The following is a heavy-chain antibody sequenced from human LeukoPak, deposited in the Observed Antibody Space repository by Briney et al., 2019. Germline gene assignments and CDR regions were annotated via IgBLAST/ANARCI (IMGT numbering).Heavy chain of an antibody. Sequence: PGGSLRLSCVASGFTFSSYWMNWVRQAPGEGLEWVANIHPDTTQKYYVESVRGRFTISRDNAKNSLFLQMNSLGADDTAVYYCAREDGTFDPWGPGTLVTVSS. CDR3: AREDGTFDP. J-gene: IGHJ5*02. CDR1: GFTFSSYW. D-gene: IGHD5-24*01. V-gene: IGHV3-7*05. CDR2: IHPDTTQK.